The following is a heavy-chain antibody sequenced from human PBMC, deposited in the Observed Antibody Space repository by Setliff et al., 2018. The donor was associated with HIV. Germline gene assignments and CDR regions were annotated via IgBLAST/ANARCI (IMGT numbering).Heavy chain of an antibody. CDR3: ARGKGVGGVVITGGLDV. Sequence: ASVKVSCKASGHTFTNVDIHWLRRATGQGLEWMGWMNPNTGVSGYALKFQARVAMTRDTSISTAYMELSSLTSEDTAVYYCARGKGVGGVVITGGLDVWGKGTTVTVSS. V-gene: IGHV1-8*01. CDR1: GHTFTNVD. CDR2: MNPNTGVS. D-gene: IGHD3-10*01. J-gene: IGHJ6*04.